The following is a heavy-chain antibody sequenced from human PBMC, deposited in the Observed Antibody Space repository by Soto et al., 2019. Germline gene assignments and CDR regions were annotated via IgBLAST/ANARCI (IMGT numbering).Heavy chain of an antibody. CDR1: GGTFSSYA. CDR2: IIPIFGTT. Sequence: QVQLVQSGAEVKKPGSSVKVSCKASGGTFSSYAISWVRQAPGQGLEWMGGIIPIFGTTSYAQKFQGRVTITADESTSTAYMELSSLRSEDTAMYYCARVVTVVKSFHYWYFDLWGRGTLVTVSS. J-gene: IGHJ2*01. D-gene: IGHD2-15*01. V-gene: IGHV1-69*12. CDR3: ARVVTVVKSFHYWYFDL.